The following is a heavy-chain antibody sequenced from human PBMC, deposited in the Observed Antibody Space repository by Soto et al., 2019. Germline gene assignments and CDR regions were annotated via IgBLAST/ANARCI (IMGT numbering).Heavy chain of an antibody. Sequence: PSETLSLTCTVSGGSISSYYWSWIRQPPGKGLEWIGYIYYSGSTNYNPSLKSRVTISVDTSKNQFSLKLSSVTAADTAVYYCARALSVNNRGMSMDVWGQGTTVTVSS. V-gene: IGHV4-59*01. J-gene: IGHJ6*02. CDR2: IYYSGST. CDR1: GGSISSYY. D-gene: IGHD4-4*01. CDR3: ARALSVNNRGMSMDV.